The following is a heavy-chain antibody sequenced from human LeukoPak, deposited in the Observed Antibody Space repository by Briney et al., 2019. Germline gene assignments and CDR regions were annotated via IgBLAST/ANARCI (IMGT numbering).Heavy chain of an antibody. D-gene: IGHD2-15*01. CDR1: GLTFSSYW. CDR3: ARYCSGGSCYSRVSNMDV. J-gene: IGHJ6*03. Sequence: PGGSLRLSCAASGLTFSSYWMTWFRQAPGKGLEWVANIKEDGSETYYVDSVKGRFTISRDNAKNSLFLQMNSLRAEDTAVYYCARYCSGGSCYSRVSNMDVWGKGTPVTVSS. V-gene: IGHV3-7*01. CDR2: IKEDGSET.